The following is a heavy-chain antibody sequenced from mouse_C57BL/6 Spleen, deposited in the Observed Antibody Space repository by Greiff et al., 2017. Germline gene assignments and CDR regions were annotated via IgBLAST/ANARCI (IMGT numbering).Heavy chain of an antibody. CDR3: ARGTYGYYFDY. V-gene: IGHV1-82*01. Sequence: QVQLQQSGPELVKPGASVKISCKASGYAFSSSWMNWVKQRPGKGLEWIGRIYPGDGDTNYNGKFKGKATLTADKSSSTAYMQRSSLPSEDSAVYFCARGTYGYYFDYWGQGTTLTVSS. CDR1: GYAFSSSW. J-gene: IGHJ2*01. D-gene: IGHD1-1*02. CDR2: IYPGDGDT.